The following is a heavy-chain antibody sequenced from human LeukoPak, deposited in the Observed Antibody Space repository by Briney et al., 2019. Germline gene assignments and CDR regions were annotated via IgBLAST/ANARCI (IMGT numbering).Heavy chain of an antibody. CDR2: IYYSGST. J-gene: IGHJ6*04. V-gene: IGHV4-30-4*01. CDR3: ARERYFDSYGMDV. CDR1: CGSISSGDYY. D-gene: IGHD3-9*01. Sequence: SQTLSLTCAVSCGSISSGDYYWSWIRQPPGKGLECIGYIYYSGSTYHNPSLKSRVTISVDTSKNQFSLKLSSVTAADTAVYYCARERYFDSYGMDVWGKGTTVTVSS.